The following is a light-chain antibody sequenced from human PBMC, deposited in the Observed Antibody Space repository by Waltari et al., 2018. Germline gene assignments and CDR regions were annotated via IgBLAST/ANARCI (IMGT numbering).Light chain of an antibody. CDR1: SSNSGTNY. V-gene: IGLV1-47*01. CDR2: RHN. CDR3: EAWDDSLRAVV. Sequence: QSVPTQPPSSSASPGQRDILSCSGSSSNSGTNYLYLYQQLPGTPPKLLIYRHNQRPARVPDRFSGSKSGTSASLAISGLRSEDEADYYCEAWDDSLRAVVFGGGTKLCVL. J-gene: IGLJ2*01.